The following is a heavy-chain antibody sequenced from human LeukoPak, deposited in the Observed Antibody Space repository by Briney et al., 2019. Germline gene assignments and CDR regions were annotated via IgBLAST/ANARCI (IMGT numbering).Heavy chain of an antibody. V-gene: IGHV3-53*01. J-gene: IGHJ3*02. CDR3: ARDAAKGYCSGGSCDAFDI. CDR2: IYSGGST. D-gene: IGHD2-15*01. CDR1: GFTVSSNY. Sequence: GGSLRLSCAASGFTVSSNYMSWVRQAPGKGLEWVSVIYSGGSTYHADSVKGRFTISRDNAKNSLYLQMNSLRAEDTAVYYCARDAAKGYCSGGSCDAFDIWGQGTMVTVSS.